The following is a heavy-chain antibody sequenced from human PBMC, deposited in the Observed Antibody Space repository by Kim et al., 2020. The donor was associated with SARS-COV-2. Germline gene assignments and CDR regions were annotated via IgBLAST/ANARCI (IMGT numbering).Heavy chain of an antibody. J-gene: IGHJ4*02. CDR1: GLTFGNYA. Sequence: GGSLRLSCGASGLTFGNYAMSWVRQAPGKGLEWVSSISSLGGNTYYADSVKGRFTISRDNSHDTLYLQMNSLRADDTAVYYCAKNPRALPNYYFDYWGRGALVTVSS. CDR2: ISSLGGNT. V-gene: IGHV3-23*01. D-gene: IGHD1-1*01. CDR3: AKNPRALPNYYFDY.